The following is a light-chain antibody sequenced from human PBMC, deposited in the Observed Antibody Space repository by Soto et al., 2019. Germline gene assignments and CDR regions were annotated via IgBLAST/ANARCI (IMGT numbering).Light chain of an antibody. CDR2: EVS. CDR3: SSYTSSSTYV. J-gene: IGLJ1*01. CDR1: SSDVGGYNY. V-gene: IGLV2-14*01. Sequence: LAQPASVSGSPGQSITISCTGTSSDVGGYNYVSWHQQHPGKAPKLMIYEVSNRPSGVSNRFSGSKSGNTASLTISGLQAEDEADYYCSSYTSSSTYVFGTGTKVTVL.